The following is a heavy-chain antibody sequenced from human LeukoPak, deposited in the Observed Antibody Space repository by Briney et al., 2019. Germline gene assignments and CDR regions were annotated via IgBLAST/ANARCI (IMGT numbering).Heavy chain of an antibody. Sequence: GGSLRLSCAASGFTFSSYAMSWVRQAPGKGLEWVSVISGSGGSTYYRDSVKGRFTISRDNSKNTLYLQMNSLTAGDTAVYFCAKDGTATVTFDYWGQGTLVTVSS. J-gene: IGHJ4*02. CDR1: GFTFSSYA. D-gene: IGHD4-11*01. CDR3: AKDGTATVTFDY. CDR2: ISGSGGST. V-gene: IGHV3-23*01.